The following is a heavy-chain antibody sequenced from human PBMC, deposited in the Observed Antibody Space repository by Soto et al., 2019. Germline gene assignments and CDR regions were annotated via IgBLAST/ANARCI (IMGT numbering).Heavy chain of an antibody. D-gene: IGHD6-13*01. CDR1: GYTFTSYG. V-gene: IGHV1-18*01. Sequence: ASVKVSCKASGYTFTSYGISWVRQAPGQGLEWMGWISAYNGNTNYAQKLRGRVTMTTDTSTSTAYMELRSLRSDDTAVYYCARDQRAAAGEYYYYYGMDVWGQGTTVTVSS. J-gene: IGHJ6*02. CDR2: ISAYNGNT. CDR3: ARDQRAAAGEYYYYYGMDV.